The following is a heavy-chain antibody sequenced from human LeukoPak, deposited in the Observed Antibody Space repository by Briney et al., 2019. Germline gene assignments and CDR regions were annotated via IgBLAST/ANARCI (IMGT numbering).Heavy chain of an antibody. CDR2: ISGSGGST. CDR1: GFTFSSYA. CDR3: AKDLRDSSGWSGDY. J-gene: IGHJ4*02. D-gene: IGHD6-19*01. Sequence: GGSLRLSCAASGFTFSSYAMSWVRQAPGKGLEWVSAISGSGGSTYYADSVKGRFTISRDNSKNTLYLQMNSLRAEDTAVYYCAKDLRDSSGWSGDYWGQGTLVTVSS. V-gene: IGHV3-23*01.